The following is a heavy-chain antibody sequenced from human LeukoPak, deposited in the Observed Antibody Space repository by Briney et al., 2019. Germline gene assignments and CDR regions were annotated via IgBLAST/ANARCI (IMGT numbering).Heavy chain of an antibody. D-gene: IGHD5-12*01. CDR2: INPSGGST. J-gene: IGHJ6*04. CDR3: ARVGMSGYDWGYYYGMDV. Sequence: ASVKVSCKASGYTFTSYYMHWVRQAPGQGLEWMGIINPSGGSTSYAQKFQGRVTMTRDTSTSTVYMELSSLRSEDTAVYYCARVGMSGYDWGYYYGMDVWGKGTTVTVSS. V-gene: IGHV1-46*01. CDR1: GYTFTSYY.